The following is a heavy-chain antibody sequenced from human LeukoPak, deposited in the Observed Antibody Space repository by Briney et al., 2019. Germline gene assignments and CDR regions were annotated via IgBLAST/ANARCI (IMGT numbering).Heavy chain of an antibody. V-gene: IGHV3-7*01. Sequence: GGSLRLSCAASGFTFSSYWMSWVRQAPGKGLEWVANIKQDGSEKYYADSVKGRFTISRDNSKNTLYLQMNSLRAEDTAVYYCAKDPRGSYLLDYWGQGTLVTVSS. CDR1: GFTFSSYW. D-gene: IGHD1-26*01. CDR2: IKQDGSEK. J-gene: IGHJ4*02. CDR3: AKDPRGSYLLDY.